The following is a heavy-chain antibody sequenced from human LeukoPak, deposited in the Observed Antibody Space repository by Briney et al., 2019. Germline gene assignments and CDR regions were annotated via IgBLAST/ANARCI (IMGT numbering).Heavy chain of an antibody. J-gene: IGHJ5*02. D-gene: IGHD6-19*01. V-gene: IGHV3-23*01. CDR1: GFTVSSDY. Sequence: GGSLRLSCAASGFTVSSDYMTWVRQAPGKGLEWVSAISGSGGSTYYADSVKGRFTISRDNSKNTLYLQMNSLRAEDTAVYYCAKEAVGSSGWYKNNWFDPWGQGTLVTVSS. CDR3: AKEAVGSSGWYKNNWFDP. CDR2: ISGSGGST.